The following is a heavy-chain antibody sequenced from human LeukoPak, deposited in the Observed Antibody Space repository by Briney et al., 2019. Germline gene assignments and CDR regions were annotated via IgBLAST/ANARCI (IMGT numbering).Heavy chain of an antibody. CDR2: IYSDNT. D-gene: IGHD4/OR15-4a*01. J-gene: IGHJ4*02. V-gene: IGHV3-23*03. CDR3: ARRAGAYSHPYDY. CDR1: GFTFSSYA. Sequence: GGSLRLSCAASGFTFSSYAMSWVRQAPGKGLEWVSFIYSDNTHYSDSVKGRFTISRDNSKNTLYLQMNSLRAEDTAVYYCARRAGAYSHPYDYWGQGILVTVSS.